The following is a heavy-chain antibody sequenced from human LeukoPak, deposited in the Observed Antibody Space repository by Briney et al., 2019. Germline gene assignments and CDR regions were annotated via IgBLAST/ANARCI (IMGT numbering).Heavy chain of an antibody. Sequence: SETLSLTCTVSGGSISSSSYYWGWIRQPPGKGLEWIGSIYYSGSTNYNPSLKSRVTISVDTSKNQFSLKLSSVTAADTAVYYCARAGGSGSYYNVLYYYYYMDVWGKGTTVTVSS. V-gene: IGHV4-39*07. CDR1: GGSISSSSYY. CDR2: IYYSGST. CDR3: ARAGGSGSYYNVLYYYYYMDV. J-gene: IGHJ6*03. D-gene: IGHD3-10*01.